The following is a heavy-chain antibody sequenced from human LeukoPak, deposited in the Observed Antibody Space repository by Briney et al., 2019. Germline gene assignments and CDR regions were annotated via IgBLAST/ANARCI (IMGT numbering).Heavy chain of an antibody. D-gene: IGHD3-10*01. V-gene: IGHV3-64*01. J-gene: IGHJ6*03. Sequence: GGSLRLSCAASGFTFSSYAMHWVRQAPGKGLEYVSAISSNGGSTYYANSVKGRFTISRDNSKNTLYLQMGSLRAEDMAVYYCARDMVRGVIMGYYMDVWGKGTTVTISS. CDR2: ISSNGGST. CDR1: GFTFSSYA. CDR3: ARDMVRGVIMGYYMDV.